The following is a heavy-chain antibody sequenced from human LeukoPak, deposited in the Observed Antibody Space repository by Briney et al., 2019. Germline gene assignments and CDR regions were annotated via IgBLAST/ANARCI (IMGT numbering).Heavy chain of an antibody. Sequence: GGSLRLSCAASGFTFSSYAMSWVRQAPGKGLEWVSAISGSGGSTYYADSVKGRFTISRDNSKNTLYLQMNSLRAEDTAVYYCAKGGYCSGTSCYPGWFDPWGQGTLVTVSS. CDR2: ISGSGGST. J-gene: IGHJ5*02. CDR1: GFTFSSYA. V-gene: IGHV3-23*01. D-gene: IGHD2-2*01. CDR3: AKGGYCSGTSCYPGWFDP.